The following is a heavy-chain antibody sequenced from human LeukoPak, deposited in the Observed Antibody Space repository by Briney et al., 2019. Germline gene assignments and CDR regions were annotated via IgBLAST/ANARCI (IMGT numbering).Heavy chain of an antibody. V-gene: IGHV3-23*01. Sequence: GGSLRLSCAASGFTFNNYAMSWVRQAPGKGLEWVSAISGSGGSTYYADSVKGRFTISRDNSKNTLYLQMNSLRAEDTAVYYCAKPSFSSGWYHWFDPWGQGTLVTVSS. CDR2: ISGSGGST. J-gene: IGHJ5*02. CDR1: GFTFNNYA. CDR3: AKPSFSSGWYHWFDP. D-gene: IGHD6-19*01.